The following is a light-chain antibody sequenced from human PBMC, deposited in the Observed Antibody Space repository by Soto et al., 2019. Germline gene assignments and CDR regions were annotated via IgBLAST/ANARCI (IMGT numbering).Light chain of an antibody. J-gene: IGKJ5*01. CDR1: QSVRNN. V-gene: IGKV3-15*01. CDR2: YAS. Sequence: EIMMTQSPATLSVSPGESATLSCRASQSVRNNLAWYQHKPGQAPRLLTYYASTRATGIPARFSGSGSGTEFTLTISSLQSEDFALYYCQQYNDWPPITFGQGTRLEIK. CDR3: QQYNDWPPIT.